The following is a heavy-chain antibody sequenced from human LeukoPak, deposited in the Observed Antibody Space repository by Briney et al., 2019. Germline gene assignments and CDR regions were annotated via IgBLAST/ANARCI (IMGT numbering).Heavy chain of an antibody. CDR1: GGSISSYY. V-gene: IGHV4-59*12. Sequence: PSETLSLTCTVSGGSISSYYWSWLRQPPGKGLEWIGYIYYSGSTNYNPSLKSRVTISVDTSKNQFSLKLSSVTAADTAVYYCARAVAGNDFWGQGTLVTVSS. D-gene: IGHD6-19*01. CDR2: IYYSGST. CDR3: ARAVAGNDF. J-gene: IGHJ4*02.